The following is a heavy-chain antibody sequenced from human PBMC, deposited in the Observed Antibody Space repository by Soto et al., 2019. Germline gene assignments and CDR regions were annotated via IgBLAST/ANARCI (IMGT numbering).Heavy chain of an antibody. CDR3: ARLVVITIFGVVTSYWFDP. V-gene: IGHV4-39*01. J-gene: IGHJ5*02. D-gene: IGHD3-3*01. CDR2: IYYSGST. CDR1: GGSISSSSYY. Sequence: PSETLSLTCTVSGGSISSSSYYWGWIRQPPGEGLEWIGSIYYSGSTYYNPSLKSRVTISVDTSKNQFSLKLSSVTAADTAVYYCARLVVITIFGVVTSYWFDPWGQGTLVTVSS.